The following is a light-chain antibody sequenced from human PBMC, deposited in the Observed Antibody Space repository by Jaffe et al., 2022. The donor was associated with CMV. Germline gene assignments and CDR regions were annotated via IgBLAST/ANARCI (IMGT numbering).Light chain of an antibody. V-gene: IGLV2-23*02. CDR3: CSYAGSSTYVV. J-gene: IGLJ2*01. CDR1: SSDVGSYNL. Sequence: QSALTQPASVSGSPGQSITISCTGTSSDVGSYNLVSWYQQHPAKAPKLLIYEVIKRPSGVSDRFSGSKSGNTASLTISGLQAEDEADYYCCSYAGSSTYVVFGGGTKLTVL. CDR2: EVI.